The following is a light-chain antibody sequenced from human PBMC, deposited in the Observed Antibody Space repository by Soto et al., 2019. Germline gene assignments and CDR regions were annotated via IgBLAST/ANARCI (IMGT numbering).Light chain of an antibody. CDR1: QSVNIY. Sequence: EIVMTQSPATLSVSPGERATLSCRASQSVNIYLAWYQQKPGQAPRLLIFGASYRATGIPARFSGSGSRTEFNPTISSLQSEDFAVYFCQQYDDWLRLTFGGGTKVDIK. CDR2: GAS. J-gene: IGKJ4*01. V-gene: IGKV3D-15*01. CDR3: QQYDDWLRLT.